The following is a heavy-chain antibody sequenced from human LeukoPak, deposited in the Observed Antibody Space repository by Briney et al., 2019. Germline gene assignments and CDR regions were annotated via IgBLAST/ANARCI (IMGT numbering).Heavy chain of an antibody. Sequence: PSETLSLTCTVSGGSISSYYWSWIRQTAGQGLEWIGRIYPSGSTNYNPSLKSRVTMSVDTSKNQFSLKLSSVTAADTAVYYCARVGGGNYYMDVWGKGTTVTVSS. J-gene: IGHJ6*03. CDR1: GGSISSYY. CDR3: ARVGGGNYYMDV. D-gene: IGHD2-15*01. V-gene: IGHV4-4*07. CDR2: IYPSGST.